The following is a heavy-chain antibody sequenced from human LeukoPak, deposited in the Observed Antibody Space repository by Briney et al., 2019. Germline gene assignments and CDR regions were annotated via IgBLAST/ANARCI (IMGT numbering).Heavy chain of an antibody. J-gene: IGHJ4*02. D-gene: IGHD2-15*01. CDR2: IDWDDDK. CDR1: GFSLSTSGMR. V-gene: IGHV2-70*04. CDR3: ARSPTKYCSGGSCYSAFDY. Sequence: SGPTLVNPTQTLTLTCTFSGFSLSTSGMRVSWIRQPPGKALEWLARIDWDDDKFYSTSLKTRLTISKDTSKNQVVLTMTNMDPVDTATYYCARSPTKYCSGGSCYSAFDYWGQGTLVTVSS.